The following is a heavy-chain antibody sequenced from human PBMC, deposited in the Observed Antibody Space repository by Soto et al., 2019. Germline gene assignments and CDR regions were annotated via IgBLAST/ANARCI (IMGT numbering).Heavy chain of an antibody. CDR2: IYYSGST. J-gene: IGHJ6*04. V-gene: IGHV4-31*03. Sequence: SETLSLTCTVSGGSISSGGYYWSWIRQHPGKGLEWIGYIYYSGSTYYNPTLKSRVTISVDTSKNQFSLKLSSVTAADTAVYYCARDTVVGATGYYYDTDASDKCTT. CDR1: GGSISSGGYY. D-gene: IGHD1-26*01. CDR3: ARDTVVGATGYYYDTDA.